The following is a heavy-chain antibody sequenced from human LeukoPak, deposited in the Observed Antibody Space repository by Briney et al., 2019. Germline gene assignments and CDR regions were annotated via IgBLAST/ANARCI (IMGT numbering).Heavy chain of an antibody. Sequence: SSETLSLTCTVSGGSISSYYWSWIRQPAGKGLEWIGRIFTSGSTDYNPSLKSRVTMSVDASKNQFSLKLSSVTAADTAVYYCASTLVRGVIAPFDYWGQGTLVIVSS. CDR1: GGSISSYY. CDR2: IFTSGST. CDR3: ASTLVRGVIAPFDY. D-gene: IGHD3-10*01. V-gene: IGHV4-4*07. J-gene: IGHJ4*02.